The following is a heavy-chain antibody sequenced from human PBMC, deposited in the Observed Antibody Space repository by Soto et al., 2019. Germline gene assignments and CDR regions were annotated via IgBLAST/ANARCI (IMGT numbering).Heavy chain of an antibody. J-gene: IGHJ4*02. CDR3: AKDLKVAAAGYFFDH. D-gene: IGHD6-13*01. Sequence: GGSLRLSCAASGFTFSNCDMHWVRQAPGKGLEWVSVIANDGGDKKYANSVKGRFTISRENAKNTMYLQMNSLRAEDTAVYYCAKDLKVAAAGYFFDHWGQGALVTVSS. CDR1: GFTFSNCD. V-gene: IGHV3-30*18. CDR2: IANDGGDK.